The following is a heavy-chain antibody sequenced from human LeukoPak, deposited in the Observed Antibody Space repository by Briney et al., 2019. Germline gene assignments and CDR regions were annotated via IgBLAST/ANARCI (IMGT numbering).Heavy chain of an antibody. J-gene: IGHJ4*02. CDR2: VNPSSGGT. Sequence: ASXKVSCKASGYSFTGYHIHWVRQAPGQGFEWMGWVNPSSGGTTYAQKFQGRVTMTRDTSISTAYMELSWLTSEDTAVYYCARTYTSAWYEGIDYWGQGTLVTVSS. CDR3: ARTYTSAWYEGIDY. V-gene: IGHV1-2*02. CDR1: GYSFTGYH. D-gene: IGHD6-19*01.